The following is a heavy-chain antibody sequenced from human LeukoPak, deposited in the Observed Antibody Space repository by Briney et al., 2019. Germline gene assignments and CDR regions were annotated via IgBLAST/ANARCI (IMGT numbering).Heavy chain of an antibody. J-gene: IGHJ4*02. CDR1: GFTFSSYG. V-gene: IGHV3-30*18. Sequence: GGSLRLSCAASGFTFSSYGMHWVRQAPGKGLEWVAVISSDGSSKYYADSVKGRFTISRDNSKNTLYLQMTSLRPEDTAVYYCAKNAHLDYWGQGTLVTVSS. CDR3: AKNAHLDY. CDR2: ISSDGSSK.